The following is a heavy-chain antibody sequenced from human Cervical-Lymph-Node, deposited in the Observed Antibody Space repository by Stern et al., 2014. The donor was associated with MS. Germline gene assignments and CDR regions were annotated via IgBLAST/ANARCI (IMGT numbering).Heavy chain of an antibody. CDR1: EFTFSDYY. V-gene: IGHV3-11*01. D-gene: IGHD3-22*01. CDR3: ARDPMYYYDSSGT. CDR2: ISSSGDTI. J-gene: IGHJ4*02. Sequence: QVQLVESGGGLVRPGGSLRLSCAASEFTFSDYYMYWFRQAPGKGLEWVSYISSSGDTIYYADSVKGRFTISRDNAKNSLYLQMNSLRAEDTAVYYCARDPMYYYDSSGTWGQGTLVTVSS.